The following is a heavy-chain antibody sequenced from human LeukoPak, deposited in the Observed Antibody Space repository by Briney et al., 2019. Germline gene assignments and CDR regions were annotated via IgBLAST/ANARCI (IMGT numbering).Heavy chain of an antibody. CDR1: GLTFSTYD. Sequence: GGSLRLSSAVSGLTFSTYDMSWVRQAPGRGLEWVSSISGNGATTYYADSVKGRFTISRDNSKKTAFLQMNSLRAEDTAIYYAVANMYNYMDVWGKGTTVTVSS. CDR3: VANMYNYMDV. D-gene: IGHD2-2*01. CDR2: ISGNGATT. J-gene: IGHJ6*03. V-gene: IGHV3-23*01.